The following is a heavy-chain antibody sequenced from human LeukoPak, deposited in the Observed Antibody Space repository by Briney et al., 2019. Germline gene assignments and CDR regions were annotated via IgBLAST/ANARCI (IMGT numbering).Heavy chain of an antibody. CDR1: GFTFDDYA. CDR2: ISWNSGSI. CDR3: AKGRIAAAGTIEY. V-gene: IGHV3-9*01. D-gene: IGHD6-13*01. J-gene: IGHJ4*02. Sequence: PGRSPRLSCAASGFTFDDYAMHWVRQAPGKGLEWVSGISWNSGSIGYADSVKGRFTISRDNAKNSLYMQMDSLRGEDTAIYYCAKGRIAAAGTIEYWGQGTLVTVSS.